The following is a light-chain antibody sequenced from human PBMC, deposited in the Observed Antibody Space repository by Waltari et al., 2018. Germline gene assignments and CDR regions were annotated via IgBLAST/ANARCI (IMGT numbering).Light chain of an antibody. V-gene: IGKV3-20*01. Sequence: VFRQSPGTLSLSPGETATLSCRANQTVRPTYLAWYQQKPGQAPTLLLYGASSRATSIPDRFSGSGSGTDFSLTISSLEPEDFAVYYCQQYDVSPLTFGGGTKVEIK. CDR3: QQYDVSPLT. CDR2: GAS. CDR1: QTVRPTY. J-gene: IGKJ4*01.